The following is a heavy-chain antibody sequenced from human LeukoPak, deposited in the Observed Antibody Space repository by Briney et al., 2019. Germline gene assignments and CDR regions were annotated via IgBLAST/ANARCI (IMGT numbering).Heavy chain of an antibody. Sequence: PGGSLRLSCAASGFTFSGYAMAWVRQAPGKGLEWVSSITITGSSPSYADSVKGRFTVSRDNSKNTLYLQMNSLRAEDTAVYFCAKSSSSWSYYFNYWGQGTPVTVSS. CDR2: ITITGSSP. V-gene: IGHV3-23*01. CDR1: GFTFSGYA. D-gene: IGHD6-13*01. J-gene: IGHJ4*02. CDR3: AKSSSSWSYYFNY.